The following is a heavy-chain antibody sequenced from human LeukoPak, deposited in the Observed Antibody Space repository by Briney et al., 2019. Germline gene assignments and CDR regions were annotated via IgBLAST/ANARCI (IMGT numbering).Heavy chain of an antibody. CDR3: ARGDYGGNSGGYNWFDP. J-gene: IGHJ5*02. CDR1: GGSISSSSYY. V-gene: IGHV4-39*01. D-gene: IGHD4-23*01. CDR2: IYYSGST. Sequence: SETLSLTCTVSGGSISSSSYYWGWIRQPPGKGLEWIGSIYYSGSTYYNPSLKSRVTISVDTSKNQFSLKLSSVTAADTAVYYCARGDYGGNSGGYNWFDPWGQGTLVTVSS.